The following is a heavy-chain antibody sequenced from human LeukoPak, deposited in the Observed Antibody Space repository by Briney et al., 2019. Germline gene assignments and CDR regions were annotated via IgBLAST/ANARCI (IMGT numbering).Heavy chain of an antibody. D-gene: IGHD6-13*01. CDR1: GYTFTGYY. CDR2: INPNSGGT. J-gene: IGHJ4*02. V-gene: IGHV1-2*02. CDR3: ARTYSSCWGYFDY. Sequence: GASVKVSCKASGYTFTGYYMHWVRQAPGQGLEWMGWINPNSGGTNYAQKFQGRVTMTRDTSISTAYMELSRLRSDDTAVYYCARTYSSCWGYFDYWGQGTLVTVSS.